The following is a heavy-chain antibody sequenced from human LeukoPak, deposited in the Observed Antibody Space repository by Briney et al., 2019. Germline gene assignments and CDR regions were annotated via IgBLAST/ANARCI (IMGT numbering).Heavy chain of an antibody. Sequence: PSETLSLTCAVYGGSFSSHYWSWIRQPPGKGLEWIGEIHHGGSPTYNPSLKSRVTMSVDTSKNQFSLKLSSVTAADTAVYYCARDSSGYYSGWFDPWGQGTLVTVSS. CDR3: ARDSSGYYSGWFDP. V-gene: IGHV4-34*01. J-gene: IGHJ5*02. D-gene: IGHD3-22*01. CDR1: GGSFSSHY. CDR2: IHHGGSP.